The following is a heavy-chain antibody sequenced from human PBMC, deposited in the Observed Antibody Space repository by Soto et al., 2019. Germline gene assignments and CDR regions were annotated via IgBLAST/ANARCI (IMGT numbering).Heavy chain of an antibody. CDR3: ARDTALAMVRIYYGMDV. V-gene: IGHV3-33*01. CDR2: IWYDGSNK. J-gene: IGHJ6*02. CDR1: GFTFSSYG. Sequence: QVQLVESGGGVVQPGRSLRLSCAASGFTFSSYGMHWVRQAPGKGLEWVAVIWYDGSNKYYADSVKGRFTISRDNSKNPLYLQMNSLRAEDTAVYYCARDTALAMVRIYYGMDVWGQGTTVTVSS. D-gene: IGHD3-10*01.